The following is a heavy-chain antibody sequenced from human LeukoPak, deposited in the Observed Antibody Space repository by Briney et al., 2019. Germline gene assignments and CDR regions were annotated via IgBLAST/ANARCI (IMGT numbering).Heavy chain of an antibody. CDR1: GYSISSGDY. V-gene: IGHV4-38-2*01. CDR3: ARNTTVVVTSKWFDP. D-gene: IGHD2-21*02. CDR2: IYHSGST. J-gene: IGHJ5*02. Sequence: SETLSLTCAVAGYSISSGDYWGWIRQPPGKGLEWIGSIYHSGSTHYNPSLKSRVTISVDTSKNQFSLKLSSVTAADTAVYYCARNTTVVVTSKWFDPWGQGTLVTVSS.